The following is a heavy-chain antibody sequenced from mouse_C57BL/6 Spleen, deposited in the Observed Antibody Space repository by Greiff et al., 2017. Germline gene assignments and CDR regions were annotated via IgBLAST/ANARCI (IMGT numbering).Heavy chain of an antibody. CDR1: GFNIKDDY. CDR2: IDPENGDT. D-gene: IGHD1-1*01. V-gene: IGHV14-4*01. Sequence: VQLQQSGAELVRPGASVKLSCTASGFNIKDDYMHWVKQRPEQGLEWIGWIDPENGDTEYASKFQGKATITADTSSNTAYLQLSSLTSEDTAVYYCTTHCDGSSSYAMDTWGTGTSVTVSS. CDR3: TTHCDGSSSYAMDT. J-gene: IGHJ4*01.